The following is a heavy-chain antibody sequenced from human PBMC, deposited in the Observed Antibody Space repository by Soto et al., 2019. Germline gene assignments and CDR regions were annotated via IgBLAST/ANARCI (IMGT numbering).Heavy chain of an antibody. J-gene: IGHJ4*02. CDR1: GGSISGYY. D-gene: IGHD5-18*01. V-gene: IGHV4-59*01. Sequence: PSETLSLTCNVSGGSISGYYWSWIRRAPGKGLQWIGYIFHSGSTSYNPSLRSRVTISVDTSKNQFSLKVNSVTAADTAVYYCAKVRGYASGWRYFDYWGQGTLVTVSS. CDR3: AKVRGYASGWRYFDY. CDR2: IFHSGST.